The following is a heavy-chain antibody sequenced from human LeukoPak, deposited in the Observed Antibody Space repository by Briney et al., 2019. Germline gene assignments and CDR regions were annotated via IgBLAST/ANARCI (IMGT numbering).Heavy chain of an antibody. V-gene: IGHV3-53*01. Sequence: GGSLRLSCAASGFTVSTNFMTWVRQAPGKGLEWVSVIYSGVETYYADSVKGRFTISRDNSRNTLYLQMNTLRAEDTAVYYCANPPLRFLAESYGMDVWGQGTTVTVSS. CDR1: GFTVSTNF. J-gene: IGHJ6*02. D-gene: IGHD3-3*01. CDR3: ANPPLRFLAESYGMDV. CDR2: IYSGVET.